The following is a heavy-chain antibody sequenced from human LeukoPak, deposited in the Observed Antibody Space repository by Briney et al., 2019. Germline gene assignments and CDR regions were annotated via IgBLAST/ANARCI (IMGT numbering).Heavy chain of an antibody. Sequence: GASVKVSCKASGYTFTGYYMHWVRQAPGQGLEWMGWINPNSGGTNYAQKFQGRVTMTRDTSISTAYMELSRLRSDDTAVYYCATLAAGYYDILTGPDYYYMDVWGKGTTVAVSS. CDR2: INPNSGGT. D-gene: IGHD3-9*01. CDR3: ATLAAGYYDILTGPDYYYMDV. CDR1: GYTFTGYY. V-gene: IGHV1-2*02. J-gene: IGHJ6*03.